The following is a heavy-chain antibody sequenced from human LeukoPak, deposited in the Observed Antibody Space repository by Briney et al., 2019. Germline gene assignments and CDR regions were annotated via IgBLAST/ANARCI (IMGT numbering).Heavy chain of an antibody. Sequence: ASVKVSCKASGYTFTSYYMHWVRQAPGQGLEWMGIINPSGGSTSHAQKFQGRVTMTRDTTTSTVYMELSSLRSEDTAVCYCAREYSHGDHDYWGQGTLVTASS. J-gene: IGHJ4*02. V-gene: IGHV1-46*01. CDR2: INPSGGST. D-gene: IGHD4-17*01. CDR3: AREYSHGDHDY. CDR1: GYTFTSYY.